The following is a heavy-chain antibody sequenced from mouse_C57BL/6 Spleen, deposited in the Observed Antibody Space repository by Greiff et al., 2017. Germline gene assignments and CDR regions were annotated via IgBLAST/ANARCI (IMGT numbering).Heavy chain of an antibody. V-gene: IGHV6-6*01. CDR1: GFTFSDAW. CDR3: TIYGSSGVYFDY. Sequence: EVMLVESGGGLVQPGGSMKLSCAASGFTFSDAWMDWVRQSPEKGLEWVAEIRNKANNHATYYAESVKGRFTISRDDSKSSVYLQMNSLRAEDTGIYYCTIYGSSGVYFDYWGQGTTLTVSS. CDR2: IRNKANNHAT. D-gene: IGHD1-1*01. J-gene: IGHJ2*01.